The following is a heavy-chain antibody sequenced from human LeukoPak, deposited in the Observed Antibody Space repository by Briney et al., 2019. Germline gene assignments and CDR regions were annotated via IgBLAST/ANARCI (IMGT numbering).Heavy chain of an antibody. J-gene: IGHJ6*02. V-gene: IGHV4-4*07. Sequence: PSETLSLTCTVSGGSISSYYRSWIRQPAGKGLEWIARIYTIGSTNYNPSLKSRVTMSVDTSKNQFSLKLRSVTAADAAVYYCARDCTIAAAGICYYYYYGMDVWGQGTTVTVSS. CDR3: ARDCTIAAAGICYYYYYGMDV. CDR2: IYTIGST. CDR1: GGSISSYY. D-gene: IGHD6-13*01.